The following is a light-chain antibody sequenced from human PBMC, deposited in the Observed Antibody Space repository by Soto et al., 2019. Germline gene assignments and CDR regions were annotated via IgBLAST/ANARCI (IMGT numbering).Light chain of an antibody. Sequence: IQMTQSPSTLSASVVDTVTVTFRASQSVSGWLAWYQQKPGKAPKLLIYDASRLESGVPSRFSGSGSGTEFTLTISSLHSDDFATYYCQQYDYSRTFGQGTKVDIK. V-gene: IGKV1-5*01. CDR3: QQYDYSRT. J-gene: IGKJ1*01. CDR2: DAS. CDR1: QSVSGW.